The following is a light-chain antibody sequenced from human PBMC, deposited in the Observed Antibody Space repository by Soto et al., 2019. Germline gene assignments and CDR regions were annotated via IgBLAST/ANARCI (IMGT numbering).Light chain of an antibody. V-gene: IGLV2-14*01. J-gene: IGLJ1*01. Sequence: QSVLTQPAFVSGSPGQSITISCTGTSSDIGGYNYVSWSQQHPGKAPKLMIYEVSNRPSGVSNRFSGSKSGNTASLTISGLQAEDEADYYCTSYTSSSTYVFGTGTKVTVL. CDR3: TSYTSSSTYV. CDR1: SSDIGGYNY. CDR2: EVS.